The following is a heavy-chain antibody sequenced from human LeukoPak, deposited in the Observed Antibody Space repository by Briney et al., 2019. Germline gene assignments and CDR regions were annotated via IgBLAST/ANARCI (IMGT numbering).Heavy chain of an antibody. V-gene: IGHV3-23*01. J-gene: IGHJ4*02. CDR2: ISGSGGST. D-gene: IGHD3-9*01. Sequence: GGSLRLSCAASGFTFSSYGMSWVRQAPGKGLEWVSAISGSGGSTYYADSVKGRFTISRDNSKNTLYLQMNSLRAEDTAVYYCATARRYFDWLYYWGQGTLVTVSS. CDR1: GFTFSSYG. CDR3: ATARRYFDWLYY.